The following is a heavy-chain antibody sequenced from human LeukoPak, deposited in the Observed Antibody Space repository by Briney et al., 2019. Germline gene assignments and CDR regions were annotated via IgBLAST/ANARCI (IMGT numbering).Heavy chain of an antibody. CDR2: IIPIFGTA. CDR3: ASSAELGYCSSTNCYAVGFDY. J-gene: IGHJ4*02. CDR1: GGTFSSYA. Sequence: SVKVSCKASGGTFSSYAISWVRQAPGQGLEWMGGIIPIFGTANYAQKFQGRVTITTDESTSTAYMELSSLRSEDTAVYYCASSAELGYCSSTNCYAVGFDYWGQGTLVTVSS. V-gene: IGHV1-69*05. D-gene: IGHD2-2*01.